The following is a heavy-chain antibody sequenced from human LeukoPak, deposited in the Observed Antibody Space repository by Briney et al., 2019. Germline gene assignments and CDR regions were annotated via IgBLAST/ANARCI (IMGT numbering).Heavy chain of an antibody. Sequence: GESLQISCKGSGYSFTNNWIGWVRQMPGKGLEWMGIIYPGDSDTRYSPSFQGQVTISADKSISTAYLQWSSLKAPDTAIYYCARHGRGPSTGSYYDYWGQGTLVTVSS. CDR3: ARHGRGPSTGSYYDY. D-gene: IGHD1-26*01. V-gene: IGHV5-51*01. CDR2: IYPGDSDT. CDR1: GYSFTNNW. J-gene: IGHJ4*02.